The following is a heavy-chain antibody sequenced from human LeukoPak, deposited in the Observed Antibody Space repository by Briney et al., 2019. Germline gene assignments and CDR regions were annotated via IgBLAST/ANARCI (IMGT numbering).Heavy chain of an antibody. CDR1: GGSFSGYY. D-gene: IGHD3-16*02. V-gene: IGHV4-34*01. J-gene: IGHJ4*02. CDR2: INHSGST. Sequence: PSETLSLTCAVYGGSFSGYYWSWIRQPPGKGLEWIGEINHSGSTNYSPSLKSRVTISVDTSKNQFSLKLSSVTAADTAVYYCARISRGSYRQWDYWGQGTLVTVSS. CDR3: ARISRGSYRQWDY.